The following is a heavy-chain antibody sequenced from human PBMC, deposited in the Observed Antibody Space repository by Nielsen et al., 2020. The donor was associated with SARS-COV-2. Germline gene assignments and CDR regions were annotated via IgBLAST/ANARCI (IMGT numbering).Heavy chain of an antibody. V-gene: IGHV1-46*01. CDR3: ARDPGGAGYYDSSGYYFDY. CDR1: GYTFTSYY. D-gene: IGHD3-22*01. CDR2: INPSGGST. Sequence: ASVKVSCKASGYTFTSYYMHWVRQAPGQGLEWMGIINPSGGSTSYAQKFQGRVTMTRDTSTSTVYMELSSLRSEDTAVYYCARDPGGAGYYDSSGYYFDYWGQRTLVTVSS. J-gene: IGHJ4*02.